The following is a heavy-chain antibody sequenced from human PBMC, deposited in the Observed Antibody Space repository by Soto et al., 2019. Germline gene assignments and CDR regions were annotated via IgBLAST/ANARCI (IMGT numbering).Heavy chain of an antibody. D-gene: IGHD5-12*01. CDR2: INPSGGST. Sequence: ASVKVSCKASGYTFTSYGISWVRQAPGQGLEWMGIINPSGGSTSYAQKFQGRVTMTRDTSTSTVYMELSSLRSEDTAVYYCAVGLGRWLQFSYWGQGTLVTVSS. CDR3: AVGLGRWLQFSY. J-gene: IGHJ4*02. V-gene: IGHV1-46*01. CDR1: GYTFTSYG.